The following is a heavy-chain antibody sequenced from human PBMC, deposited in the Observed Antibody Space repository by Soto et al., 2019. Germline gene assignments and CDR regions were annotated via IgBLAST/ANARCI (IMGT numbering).Heavy chain of an antibody. CDR1: GFTFSSYS. CDR2: ISSSSYI. D-gene: IGHD3-3*01. J-gene: IGHJ6*02. Sequence: GGSLRLSCAASGFTFSSYSMNWVRQAPGKGLEWVSSISSSSYIYYADSVKGRFTISRDNAKNSLYLQMNSLRAEDTAVYYCARYYDFWSGYGPYYYYYYGMDVWGQGTTVTVSS. CDR3: ARYYDFWSGYGPYYYYYYGMDV. V-gene: IGHV3-21*01.